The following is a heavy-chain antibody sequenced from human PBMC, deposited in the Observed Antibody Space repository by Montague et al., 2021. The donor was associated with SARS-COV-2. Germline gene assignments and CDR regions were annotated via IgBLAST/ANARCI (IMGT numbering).Heavy chain of an antibody. J-gene: IGHJ4*02. CDR2: ISYSGST. Sequence: TLSLTCTVSGDSITSGGYFWNWIRQHPGKGLEYIGAISYSGSTYYKPSLTSRVSISMDTSKNAFSLSLHSVTAADTAVYFYAASGRRGYSNPFHHCGRGSLVTVSS. D-gene: IGHD4-11*01. CDR3: AASGRRGYSNPFHH. V-gene: IGHV4-31*03. CDR1: GDSITSGGYF.